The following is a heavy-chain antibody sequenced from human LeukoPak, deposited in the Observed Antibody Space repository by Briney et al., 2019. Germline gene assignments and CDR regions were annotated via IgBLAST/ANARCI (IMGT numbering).Heavy chain of an antibody. V-gene: IGHV1-69*05. D-gene: IGHD2-2*01. J-gene: IGHJ5*02. CDR1: GGTFSSYA. Sequence: AASVKVSCKASGGTFSSYAISWVRQAPGQGLEWMGGIIPIFGTANYAQKFQGRVTITTDESTSTAYMELSSLRSEDTAVYYCARLNIVVAPAAMAGYWFDPWGQGTLVTVSS. CDR3: ARLNIVVAPAAMAGYWFDP. CDR2: IIPIFGTA.